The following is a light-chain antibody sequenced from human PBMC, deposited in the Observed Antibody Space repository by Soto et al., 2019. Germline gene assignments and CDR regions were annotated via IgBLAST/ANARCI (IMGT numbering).Light chain of an antibody. CDR3: QAWDSRGVV. V-gene: IGLV3-1*01. CDR1: KLGDKY. CDR2: QDS. J-gene: IGLJ2*01. Sequence: SYELTQPPSVSVSPGQTASITCSGDKLGDKYACWYQQKPGQSPVLVIYQDSKRPSGIPERFSGSNSGNTATLTISGTQAMDEADYYCQAWDSRGVVFGGGNKLTVL.